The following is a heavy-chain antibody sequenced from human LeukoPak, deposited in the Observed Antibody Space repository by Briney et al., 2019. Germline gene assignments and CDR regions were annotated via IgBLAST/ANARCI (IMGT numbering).Heavy chain of an antibody. V-gene: IGHV4-39*07. CDR1: GGSISSSSYY. D-gene: IGHD5-18*01. Sequence: SETLSLTCTVSGGSISSSSYYWGWIRQPPGKGLEWIGSIYYSGSTYYNPSLKSRVTISVDTSKNQFSLKLSSVTAADTAVYYCARDFPYSYGVPRDYWGQGTLVTVSS. CDR2: IYYSGST. J-gene: IGHJ4*02. CDR3: ARDFPYSYGVPRDY.